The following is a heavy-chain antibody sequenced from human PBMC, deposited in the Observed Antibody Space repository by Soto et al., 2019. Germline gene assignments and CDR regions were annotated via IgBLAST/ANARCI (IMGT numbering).Heavy chain of an antibody. V-gene: IGHV4-59*08. Sequence: QVQLQESGPGLVKPSETLSLTCTVSGGSISSYYWSWIRQPPGKGLEWIGYIYYSGSTNYNPSLKRRVTLPVATSKNQFSLKLSSVTAADTAVYYCARRSGGVFDIWGQGTMVTVSS. J-gene: IGHJ3*02. CDR2: IYYSGST. D-gene: IGHD3-10*01. CDR1: GGSISSYY. CDR3: ARRSGGVFDI.